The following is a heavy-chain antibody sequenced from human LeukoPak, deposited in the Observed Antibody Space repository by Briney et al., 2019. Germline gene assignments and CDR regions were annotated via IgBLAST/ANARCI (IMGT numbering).Heavy chain of an antibody. CDR3: AREHYDFWSGYSGYYYYYMDV. V-gene: IGHV3-74*01. CDR1: GFTFSSYW. D-gene: IGHD3-3*01. J-gene: IGHJ6*03. Sequence: GGSLRLSCAASGFTFSSYWMHWVRQAPGKGLVWVSRINTDGSSTSYADSVKGRFTISRDNAKNTLYLQMNSLRAEDTAVYYCAREHYDFWSGYSGYYYYYMDVWGKGTTVTVSS. CDR2: INTDGSST.